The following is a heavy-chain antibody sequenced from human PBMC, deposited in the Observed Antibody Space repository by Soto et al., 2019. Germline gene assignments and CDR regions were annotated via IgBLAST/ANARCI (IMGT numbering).Heavy chain of an antibody. CDR2: TYYRSKWYN. V-gene: IGHV6-1*01. CDR3: ARALGYCSGGSCYSDYYGMDV. CDR1: GDSVSSNSAA. Sequence: SQTLSLTCAISGDSVSSNSAAWNWIRQSPSRGLEWLGRTYYRSKWYNDYAVSVKSRITINPDTSKNQFSLQLNSVTPEDTAVYYCARALGYCSGGSCYSDYYGMDVWGQRTTVTVSS. D-gene: IGHD2-15*01. J-gene: IGHJ6*02.